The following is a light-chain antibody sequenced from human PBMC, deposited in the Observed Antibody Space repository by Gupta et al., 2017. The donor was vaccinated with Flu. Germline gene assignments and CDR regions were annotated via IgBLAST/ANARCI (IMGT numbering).Light chain of an antibody. Sequence: DRVTITCRASQSISSWLAWYQQKPGKAPKLLIYKASSLESGVPSRFSGSGSGTEFTLTISSLQPDDFATYYCQQYNTYSLVTFGPGTTVDIK. J-gene: IGKJ3*01. CDR3: QQYNTYSLVT. CDR2: KAS. V-gene: IGKV1-5*03. CDR1: QSISSW.